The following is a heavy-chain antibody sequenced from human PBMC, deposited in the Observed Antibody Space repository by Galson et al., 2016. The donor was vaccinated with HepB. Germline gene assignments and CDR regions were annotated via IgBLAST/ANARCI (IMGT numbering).Heavy chain of an antibody. CDR1: GFTFSSYA. Sequence: SLRLSCAASGFTFSSYAMSWVRQAPGKGLEWVSVIYSGGNTYYADSVKGRFTISRDNSKSTLYLQMSSLRAEDTALYYCAKVDCGGDCKRFDYWGQGTLVTVSS. V-gene: IGHV3-23*03. CDR2: IYSGGNT. CDR3: AKVDCGGDCKRFDY. J-gene: IGHJ4*02. D-gene: IGHD2-21*02.